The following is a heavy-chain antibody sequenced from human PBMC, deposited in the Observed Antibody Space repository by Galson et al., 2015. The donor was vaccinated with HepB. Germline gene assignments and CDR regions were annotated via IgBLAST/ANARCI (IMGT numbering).Heavy chain of an antibody. CDR1: GGSISSSNW. D-gene: IGHD3-3*01. V-gene: IGHV4-4*02. CDR2: IYHSGST. J-gene: IGHJ6*03. Sequence: TLSLTCAVSGGSISSSNWWSWVRQPPGKGLEWIGEIYHSGSTNYNPSLKSRVTISVDKSKNQFSLKLSSVTAADTAVYYCAREDYDFWSGYRTRYMDVWGKGSTVTVSS. CDR3: AREDYDFWSGYRTRYMDV.